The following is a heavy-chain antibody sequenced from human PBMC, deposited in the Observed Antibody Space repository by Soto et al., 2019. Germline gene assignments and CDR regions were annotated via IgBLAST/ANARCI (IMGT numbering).Heavy chain of an antibody. CDR2: IFWNDDE. V-gene: IGHV2-5*01. Sequence: QITLKESGPTLVKSTQTLTLTCTFSGFSLTTSGVGVGWIRQPPGKALEWLALIFWNDDERYSPSLESRLTITKDTSKNQVVLTMTNIDHVDTATYYCAHSRYSSKYFRQWGLGTLVTVSS. CDR3: AHSRYSSKYFRQ. CDR1: GFSLTTSGVG. J-gene: IGHJ1*01. D-gene: IGHD6-13*01.